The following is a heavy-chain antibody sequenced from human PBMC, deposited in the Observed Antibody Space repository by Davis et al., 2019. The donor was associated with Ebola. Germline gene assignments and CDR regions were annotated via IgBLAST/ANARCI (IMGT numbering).Heavy chain of an antibody. CDR2: ISWNSGDI. CDR3: ARAIAYYYYGMDV. CDR1: GFTFDDNA. J-gene: IGHJ6*02. Sequence: PGGSLRLSCAASGFTFDDNAMHWVRQAPGKGLEWVSGISWNSGDIGYADSVKGRFTISRDNAKNSLYLQMNSLRAEDTAVYYCARAIAYYYYGMDVWGQGTTVTVSS. V-gene: IGHV3-9*01.